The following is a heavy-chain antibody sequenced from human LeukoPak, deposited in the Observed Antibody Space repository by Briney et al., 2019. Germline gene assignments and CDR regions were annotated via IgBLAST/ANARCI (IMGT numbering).Heavy chain of an antibody. V-gene: IGHV4-34*01. CDR2: ISHSGST. J-gene: IGHJ4*02. CDR3: ARVIVGATISPFGY. Sequence: SETLSLTCAVYGASFSGYYWSWIRQPPGKGLEWIGEISHSGSTNYNPYLKSRVTISVDTSKNQFSLKLSSVTAADTAVYYCARVIVGATISPFGYWGQGTLVTVSS. D-gene: IGHD1-26*01. CDR1: GASFSGYY.